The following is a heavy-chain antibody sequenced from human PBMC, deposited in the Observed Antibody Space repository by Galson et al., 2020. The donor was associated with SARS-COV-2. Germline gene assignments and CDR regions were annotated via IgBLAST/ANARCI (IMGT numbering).Heavy chain of an antibody. J-gene: IGHJ4*02. CDR2: ISDDGSNQ. CDR3: ARDGADVTRGISVPGMPGY. Sequence: GGSLRLSCKVPGFTFKRYAMHWLRQAPGKGMAWVAFISDDGSNQYYADPVNGRFAISRDNSKDTLWLQMNSLRTEDPALYFCARDGADVTRGISVPGMPGYWGQGTRVSGSS. V-gene: IGHV3-30*09. D-gene: IGHD6-19*01. CDR1: GFTFKRYA.